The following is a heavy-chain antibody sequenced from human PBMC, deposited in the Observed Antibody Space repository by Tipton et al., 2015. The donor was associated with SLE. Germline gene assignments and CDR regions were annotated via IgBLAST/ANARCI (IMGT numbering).Heavy chain of an antibody. D-gene: IGHD1-7*01. CDR3: ARVRPQTGTTDAFGI. J-gene: IGHJ3*02. CDR1: GGSISSYY. V-gene: IGHV4-59*01. Sequence: TLSLTCTVSGGSISSYYWSWIRQPPGKGLEWIGYIYYSGSTNYNPSLKSRVTISVDTSTNQFSLKLSSVTAADTAVYYCARVRPQTGTTDAFGIWGQGTMVTVSS. CDR2: IYYSGST.